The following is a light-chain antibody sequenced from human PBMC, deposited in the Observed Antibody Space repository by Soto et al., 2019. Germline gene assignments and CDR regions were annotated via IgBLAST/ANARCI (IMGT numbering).Light chain of an antibody. V-gene: IGKV1-9*01. CDR2: SAS. Sequence: DIQLTQSPSFLSASVGGRVTITCRASQAISSHLAWYQQKPGKAPNLLIYSASSLQSGVPPRFSGSGSGTEFTLTISSLQPEDFATYYCLQNNSYPVTFGQGTKVDIK. CDR3: LQNNSYPVT. J-gene: IGKJ1*01. CDR1: QAISSH.